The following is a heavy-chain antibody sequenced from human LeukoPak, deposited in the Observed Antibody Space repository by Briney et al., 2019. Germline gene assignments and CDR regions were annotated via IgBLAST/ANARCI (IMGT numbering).Heavy chain of an antibody. D-gene: IGHD6-13*01. J-gene: IGHJ4*02. CDR2: INTDGSST. V-gene: IGHV3-74*03. CDR1: GFTSSSYW. Sequence: GGSLRLSCAASGFTSSSYWMHSVRHVPGKGLVWVSRINTDGSSTTYAVSEKGRFTISRDNSKNTLYLQMNSLRAEDTAVYYCAKGIFIAAADYWGQGTLVTVSS. CDR3: AKGIFIAAADY.